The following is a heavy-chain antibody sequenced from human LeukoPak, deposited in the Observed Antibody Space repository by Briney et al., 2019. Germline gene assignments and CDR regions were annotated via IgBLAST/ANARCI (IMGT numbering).Heavy chain of an antibody. CDR3: ARHRSGSSPTTYEALDI. D-gene: IGHD1-14*01. CDR1: GGSISSYY. Sequence: PESLSLTCTVSGGSISSYYWSWIREPPGGGLEWVGFFYDTVSTKYNPSLRSRVTMSADTSMNQFSLKLSSVTAADTAVYYCARHRSGSSPTTYEALDIWGQGTMVTVSS. V-gene: IGHV4-59*08. CDR2: FYDTVST. J-gene: IGHJ3*02.